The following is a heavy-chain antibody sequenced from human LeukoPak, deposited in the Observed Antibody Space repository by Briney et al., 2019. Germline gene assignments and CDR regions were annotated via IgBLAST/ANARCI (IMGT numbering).Heavy chain of an antibody. Sequence: PGGSLRLSCAASGFTFDDYAMHWVRQAPGKGLEWVSGISWNSGSIGYADSVKGRFTISRDNAENSLYMQMNSLRAEDTGVYYCVRDFLGESGAGGYWGQGTLVTVSS. J-gene: IGHJ4*02. V-gene: IGHV3-9*01. CDR1: GFTFDDYA. CDR3: VRDFLGESGAGGY. D-gene: IGHD3-16*01. CDR2: ISWNSGSI.